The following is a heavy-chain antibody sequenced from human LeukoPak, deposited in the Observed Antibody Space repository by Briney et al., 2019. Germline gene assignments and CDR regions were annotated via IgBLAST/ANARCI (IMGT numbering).Heavy chain of an antibody. CDR1: GFTFDDYG. CDR3: AKGLTIFGNNWFDP. V-gene: IGHV3-23*01. J-gene: IGHJ5*02. CDR2: INWSGGST. Sequence: PGGSLRLSCAASGFTFDDYGMSWVRQAPGKGLEWVSGINWSGGSTYYADSVKGRFTISRDNSKNKLYLQMNSLRPEDTAVYYCAKGLTIFGNNWFDPWAQGTLVIVSS. D-gene: IGHD3-3*01.